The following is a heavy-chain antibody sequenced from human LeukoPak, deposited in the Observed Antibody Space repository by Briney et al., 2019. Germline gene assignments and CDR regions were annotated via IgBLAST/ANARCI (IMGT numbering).Heavy chain of an antibody. J-gene: IGHJ6*03. CDR1: GFTFSSYS. CDR3: ARDDGNYDFWSGYPYYYYMDV. Sequence: GSLRLSCAASGFTFSSYSMNWVRQAPGKGLEWVSSISSSSSYIYYADSVKGRFTISRDNAKNSLYLQMNSLRAEDTAVYYCARDDGNYDFWSGYPYYYYMDVWGKGTTVTVSS. D-gene: IGHD3-3*01. V-gene: IGHV3-21*01. CDR2: ISSSSSYI.